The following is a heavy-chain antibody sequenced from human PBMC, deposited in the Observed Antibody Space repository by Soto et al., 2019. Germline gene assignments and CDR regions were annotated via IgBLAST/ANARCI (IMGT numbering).Heavy chain of an antibody. CDR3: ARTRGTHCSGGSCYYFDI. D-gene: IGHD2-15*01. Sequence: AQLSESGGGLVRPGGSLRVSCAASGFGFGSYAMAWIRQAPGKGLEWVSSISGSGLVTDYADSVRGRFAVSRDNSRNTLFLRMNSLRAEDTAVYYCARTRGTHCSGGSCYYFDIWGRGTLVSV. CDR1: GFGFGSYA. V-gene: IGHV3-23*01. CDR2: ISGSGLVT. J-gene: IGHJ4*02.